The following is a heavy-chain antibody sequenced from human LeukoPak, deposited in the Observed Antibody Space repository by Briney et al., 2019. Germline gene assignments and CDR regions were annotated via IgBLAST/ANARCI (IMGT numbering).Heavy chain of an antibody. CDR3: ARAITNYGYIFDY. CDR1: GFTFSRYS. V-gene: IGHV3-21*01. J-gene: IGHJ4*02. CDR2: ISSSSSYI. D-gene: IGHD5-18*01. Sequence: PGGSLRLSCAASGFTFSRYSLSWVRQAPGKGLEWVSSISSSSSYIYYADSVKGRFTISRDNAKNSLYLQMNSLRAEDTAVYYCARAITNYGYIFDYWGQETLVTVSS.